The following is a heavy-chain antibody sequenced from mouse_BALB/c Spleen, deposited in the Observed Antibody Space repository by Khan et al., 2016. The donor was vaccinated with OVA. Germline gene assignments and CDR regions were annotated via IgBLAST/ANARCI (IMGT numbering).Heavy chain of an antibody. Sequence: EVQLQESGPGLVKPSQSLSLTCTVTGYSITSDYAWNWIRQFPGNKLEWMGYISYSGSTNYNPALKSRISIPRTTSKNQFFLQLTSVTTEDTATYYCARDGSRYNYAMDYWGQGTSVTVSS. CDR3: ARDGSRYNYAMDY. D-gene: IGHD2-3*01. J-gene: IGHJ4*01. CDR1: GYSITSDYA. V-gene: IGHV3-2*02. CDR2: ISYSGST.